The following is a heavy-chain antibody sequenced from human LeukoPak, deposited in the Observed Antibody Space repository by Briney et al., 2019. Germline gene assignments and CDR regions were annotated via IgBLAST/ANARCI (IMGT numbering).Heavy chain of an antibody. V-gene: IGHV1-24*01. CDR2: FDPEDAET. D-gene: IGHD1-26*01. Sequence: GAFDPEDAETIYAQKFQGRVTMTEDTSTDTAYMELSSLRSEDTAVYYCATEAGGSYQNFDYWGQGTLVTVSS. J-gene: IGHJ4*02. CDR3: ATEAGGSYQNFDY.